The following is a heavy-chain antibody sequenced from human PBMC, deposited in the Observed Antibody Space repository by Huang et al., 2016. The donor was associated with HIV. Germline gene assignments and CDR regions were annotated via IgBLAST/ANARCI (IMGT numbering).Heavy chain of an antibody. J-gene: IGHJ4*02. CDR3: ARQRSPDSSSHLY. V-gene: IGHV1-3*04. CDR2: ISIGDGRT. D-gene: IGHD6-13*01. CDR1: GYTFSCYA. Sequence: QVQLVQSGAEVRKPGASVRVSCKASGYTFSCYAIHWVRQAPGQSLEWMGRISIGDGRTEYLWQLQDRATITTDTSANTVYLDLSGLRSEDTAVYYCARQRSPDSSSHLYWGQGTLVTISS.